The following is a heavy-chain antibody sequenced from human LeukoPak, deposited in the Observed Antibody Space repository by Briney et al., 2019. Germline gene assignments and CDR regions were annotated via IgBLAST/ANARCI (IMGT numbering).Heavy chain of an antibody. Sequence: PGGALRLSCAASGFTFSSYSMNWGRQAPGEGLEWVSSISSSSSYIYYADSVKGRFTISRDNAKNSLYLQMNSLRAEDTAVYYCARDAYYYDSSGYPYFDYWGQGTLVTVSS. V-gene: IGHV3-21*01. J-gene: IGHJ4*02. D-gene: IGHD3-22*01. CDR3: ARDAYYYDSSGYPYFDY. CDR2: ISSSSSYI. CDR1: GFTFSSYS.